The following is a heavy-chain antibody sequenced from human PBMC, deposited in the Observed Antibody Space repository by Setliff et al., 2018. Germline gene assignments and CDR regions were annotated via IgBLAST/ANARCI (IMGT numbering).Heavy chain of an antibody. J-gene: IGHJ6*03. V-gene: IGHV4-4*07. Sequence: PSETLSLTCTVSGGSISSYYWSWIRQPTGKRLEWIGHIYASGSTNYNPSLKSRVTLSVDTSKNQFSLKVSSVTAADTAVYYCARAPPNRYSGSYEYFYMDVWGKGTTVTVSS. CDR1: GGSISSYY. CDR2: IYASGST. CDR3: ARAPPNRYSGSYEYFYMDV. D-gene: IGHD1-26*01.